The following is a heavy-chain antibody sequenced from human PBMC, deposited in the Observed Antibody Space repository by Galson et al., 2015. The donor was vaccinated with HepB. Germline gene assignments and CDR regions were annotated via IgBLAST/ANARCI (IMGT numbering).Heavy chain of an antibody. V-gene: IGHV3-21*01. D-gene: IGHD6-19*01. CDR3: ARDSTPNTSGWYVRDYYYYYGMDV. Sequence: SLRLSCAASGFTFSSYSMNWVRQAPGKGLEWVSSISSSSSYIYYADSVKGRFTISRDNAKNSLYLQMNSLRAEDTAVYYCARDSTPNTSGWYVRDYYYYYGMDVWGQGTTVTVSS. J-gene: IGHJ6*02. CDR1: GFTFSSYS. CDR2: ISSSSSYI.